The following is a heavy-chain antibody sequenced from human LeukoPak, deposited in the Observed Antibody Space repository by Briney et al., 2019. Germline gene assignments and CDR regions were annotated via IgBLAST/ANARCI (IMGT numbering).Heavy chain of an antibody. D-gene: IGHD5-18*01. J-gene: IGHJ4*02. CDR2: MNPNSGNT. CDR1: GYTLSELC. CDR3: ARGRGKYSSLDY. V-gene: IGHV1-8*01. Sequence: ASVKVSCKVSGYTLSELCMHWVRQAPGQGLEWMGWMNPNSGNTGYAPKFQGRVTMTRNTSINTAYMELSSLRSEDTAVYYCARGRGKYSSLDYWGQGTLVTVSS.